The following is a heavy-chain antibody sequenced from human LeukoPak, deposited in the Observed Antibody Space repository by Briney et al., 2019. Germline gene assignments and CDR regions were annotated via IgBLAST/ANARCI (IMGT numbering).Heavy chain of an antibody. CDR2: IKQDGSEK. D-gene: IGHD6-13*01. CDR3: ARDRGSSWYGEVDLDY. CDR1: GFTFSSYW. V-gene: IGHV3-7*01. J-gene: IGHJ4*02. Sequence: GGSLRLSCAASGFTFSSYWMSWVRQAPGKGLEWVANIKQDGSEKYYVDSVKGRFTISRDNAKNSLYLQMNSLRAEDTAVYYCARDRGSSWYGEVDLDYWGQGTLVTVSS.